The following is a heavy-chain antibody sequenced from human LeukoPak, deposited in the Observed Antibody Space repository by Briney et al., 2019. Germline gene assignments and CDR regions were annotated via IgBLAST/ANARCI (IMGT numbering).Heavy chain of an antibody. D-gene: IGHD3-10*01. J-gene: IGHJ5*02. CDR3: ARETGNRFDP. Sequence: SETLSLTCDVYGGSFSGYYWTWIRQSPGMGLEWIGEIIHSGATNYNPSLSSRVTISVDTSKNQFSLELSSVTPADTAVYYCARETGNRFDPWGQGTLFTVSS. CDR2: IIHSGAT. CDR1: GGSFSGYY. V-gene: IGHV4-34*12.